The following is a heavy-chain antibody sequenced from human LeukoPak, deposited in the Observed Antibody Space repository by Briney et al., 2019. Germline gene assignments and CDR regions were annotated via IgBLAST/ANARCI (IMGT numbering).Heavy chain of an antibody. V-gene: IGHV6-1*01. Sequence: SQTLSLTCAISGDSVYSGSSAWSWIRQSPSRGLEWLGRTYYRSKWNHDYAESVKSRITINPDTSKNEFSLQLNSVTPEDTAVYYCARNLRPDFDYWGQGTLVTVPS. CDR3: ARNLRPDFDY. CDR2: TYYRSKWNH. CDR1: GDSVYSGSSA. J-gene: IGHJ4*02.